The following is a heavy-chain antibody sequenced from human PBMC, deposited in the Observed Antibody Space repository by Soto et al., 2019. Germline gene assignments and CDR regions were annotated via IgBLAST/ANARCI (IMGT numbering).Heavy chain of an antibody. CDR2: ISAYNGNT. CDR1: GYTFTSYG. Sequence: ASVMVSCKASGYTFTSYGISWVRQAPGQGLEWMGWISAYNGNTNYAQKLQGRVTMTTDTSTSTAYMELRSLRSDDTAVYYCAREITNTQKVYGDLWWFDPWGQGTLVTVSS. D-gene: IGHD4-17*01. CDR3: AREITNTQKVYGDLWWFDP. V-gene: IGHV1-18*04. J-gene: IGHJ5*02.